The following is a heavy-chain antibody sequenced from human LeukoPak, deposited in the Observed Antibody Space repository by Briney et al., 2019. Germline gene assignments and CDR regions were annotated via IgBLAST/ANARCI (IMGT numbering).Heavy chain of an antibody. Sequence: SETLSLTRTVSGGSISSYYWSWIRQPPGKGLEWIGYIYYSGSTNYNPSLKSRVTISVDTSKNQFSLKLSSVTAADTAVFYCARHRGQQLVPFDYWGQGTLVTVSS. CDR1: GGSISSYY. CDR3: ARHRGQQLVPFDY. J-gene: IGHJ4*02. D-gene: IGHD6-13*01. CDR2: IYYSGST. V-gene: IGHV4-59*08.